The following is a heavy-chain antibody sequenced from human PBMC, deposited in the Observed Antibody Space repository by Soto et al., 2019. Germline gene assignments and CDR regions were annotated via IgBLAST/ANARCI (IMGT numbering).Heavy chain of an antibody. J-gene: IGHJ4*02. CDR1: GYIFRNYA. CDR2: ISVSNDNT. CDR3: ARSSPSLDD. V-gene: IGHV1-18*04. Sequence: GXSVKVSCKTSGYIFRNYAIRWVRQAPGQGLEWMGWISVSNDNTDSAHALRGRLTMTTDTSTSTAYLELTSLMSNDTAVYYCARSSPSLDDWGQGSLVTVSS. D-gene: IGHD3-10*01.